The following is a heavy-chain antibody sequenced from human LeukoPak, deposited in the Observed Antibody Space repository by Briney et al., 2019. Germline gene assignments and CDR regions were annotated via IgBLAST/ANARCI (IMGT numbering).Heavy chain of an antibody. CDR3: ASRNDYSNYFDY. Sequence: SETLSLTCAVYGGSFSGYYWSWIRQPPGKGLEWIGEINHSGSTNYNPSLKSRVTISVDTSKNQFSLKLSSVTAADTAVYYCASRNDYSNYFDYWGQGTLVTVSS. CDR1: GGSFSGYY. V-gene: IGHV4-34*01. J-gene: IGHJ4*02. CDR2: INHSGST. D-gene: IGHD4-11*01.